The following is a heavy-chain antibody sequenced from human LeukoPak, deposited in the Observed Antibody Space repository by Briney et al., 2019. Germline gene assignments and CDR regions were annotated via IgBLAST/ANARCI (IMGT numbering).Heavy chain of an antibody. D-gene: IGHD3-10*01. V-gene: IGHV3-48*03. CDR1: GFTFSSYE. Sequence: GGSLRLSCAASGFTFSSYEMNWVRQAPGKGVEWVSYISSSGSTIYYADSVKGRFTISRDNAKNSLYLQMNSLRAEDTAVYYCAREMVRGVINYGMDVWGQGTTVTVPS. CDR2: ISSSGSTI. CDR3: AREMVRGVINYGMDV. J-gene: IGHJ6*02.